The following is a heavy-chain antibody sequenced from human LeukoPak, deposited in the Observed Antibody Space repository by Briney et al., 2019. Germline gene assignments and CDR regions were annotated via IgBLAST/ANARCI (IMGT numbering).Heavy chain of an antibody. CDR2: INPNSGGT. J-gene: IGHJ4*02. Sequence: ASVKVSCKASGYTFTSYYMHWVRQAPGQGLEWMGWINPNSGGTNYAQKFQGRVTMTRDTSISTAYMELSRLRSDDTAVYYCARRPIVATTFDYWGQGTLVTVSS. CDR3: ARRPIVATTFDY. D-gene: IGHD5-12*01. V-gene: IGHV1-2*02. CDR1: GYTFTSYY.